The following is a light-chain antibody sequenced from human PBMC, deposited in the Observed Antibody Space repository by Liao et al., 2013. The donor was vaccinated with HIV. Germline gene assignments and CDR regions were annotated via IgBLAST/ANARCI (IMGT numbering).Light chain of an antibody. Sequence: SYELTQPPSVSVSPGQTARITCSGDALPKQYAYWYQQKPGQAPVLVIYKDTERPSGIPERFSGSSSGTTVTLTISGVQAEDEADYYCQVWDSSTAYVFGSGTKLAVL. CDR3: QVWDSSTAYV. J-gene: IGLJ1*01. CDR1: ALPKQY. V-gene: IGLV3-25*03. CDR2: KDT.